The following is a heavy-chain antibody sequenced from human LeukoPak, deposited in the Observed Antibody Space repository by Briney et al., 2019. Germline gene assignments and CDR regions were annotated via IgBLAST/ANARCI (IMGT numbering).Heavy chain of an antibody. J-gene: IGHJ6*03. CDR1: GGSISSSSYY. D-gene: IGHD3-10*01. CDR2: IYYSGST. CDR3: ARVAYGSGSYFYYYYYMDV. Sequence: SETLSLTCTVSGGSISSSSYYWGWIRQPPGKGPEWIGSIYYSGSTYYNPSLKSRVTISVDTSKNQFSLKLSSVTAADTAVYYCARVAYGSGSYFYYYYYMDVWGKGTTVTVSS. V-gene: IGHV4-39*07.